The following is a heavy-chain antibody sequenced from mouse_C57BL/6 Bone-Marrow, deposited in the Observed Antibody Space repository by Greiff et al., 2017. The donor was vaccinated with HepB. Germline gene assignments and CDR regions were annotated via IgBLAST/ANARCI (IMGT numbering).Heavy chain of an antibody. CDR1: GYTFTSYW. D-gene: IGHD1-1*01. V-gene: IGHV1-59*01. J-gene: IGHJ1*03. CDR3: ARLGYGSSHWYFDV. CDR2: IDPSDSYT. Sequence: VQLQQPGAELVRPGPSVKLSCKASGYTFTSYWMHWVKQRPGQGLEWIGVIDPSDSYTNYHQKLKGKATLTVDTSSSTAYMQLSSLTSEDSAVYYCARLGYGSSHWYFDVWGTGTTVTVSS.